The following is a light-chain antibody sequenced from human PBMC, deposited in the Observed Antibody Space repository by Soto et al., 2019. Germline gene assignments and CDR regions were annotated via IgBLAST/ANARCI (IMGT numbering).Light chain of an antibody. CDR1: KLGDKY. J-gene: IGLJ2*01. CDR3: QAWDRSTVV. V-gene: IGLV3-1*01. Sequence: SYELTQPPSVSVSPGQTASITCSGDKLGDKYVCWYQQKPGQSPVVVMYQDSKRPSGIPERFSGSNSGNTATLTISGTQAMDEADYYGQAWDRSTVVLGGGTKLTVL. CDR2: QDS.